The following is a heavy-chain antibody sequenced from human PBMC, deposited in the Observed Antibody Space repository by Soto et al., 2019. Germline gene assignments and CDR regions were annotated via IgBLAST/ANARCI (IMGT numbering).Heavy chain of an antibody. Sequence: PGGSLRLSCAASGFTFSSYAMSWVRQAPGKGLEWASAISGSGGSTYYADSVKGRFTISRDNSRNTLYLQMNSLRAEDTAVYYCAKDGTTVVTPGYFDYWGQGTLVTVSS. D-gene: IGHD4-17*01. CDR1: GFTFSSYA. CDR3: AKDGTTVVTPGYFDY. CDR2: ISGSGGST. V-gene: IGHV3-23*01. J-gene: IGHJ4*02.